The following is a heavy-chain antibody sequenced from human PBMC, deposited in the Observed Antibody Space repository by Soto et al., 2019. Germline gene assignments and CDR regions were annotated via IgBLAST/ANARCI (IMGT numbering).Heavy chain of an antibody. CDR2: ISAYNGNT. Sequence: QVQLVQSGAEVEKPGASVKVSCKASGYTFSNYAINWVRQAPGQGLAWMGCISAYNGNTNYAQKLQGRVTMTTDTSTSRAYMEQRSVRSDGTGVYYSARGGARAPGGVFVDHYHLCMDVWGQVNTVTASS. J-gene: IGHJ6*02. CDR1: GYTFSNYA. CDR3: ARGGARAPGGVFVDHYHLCMDV. D-gene: IGHD3-16*02. V-gene: IGHV1-18*01.